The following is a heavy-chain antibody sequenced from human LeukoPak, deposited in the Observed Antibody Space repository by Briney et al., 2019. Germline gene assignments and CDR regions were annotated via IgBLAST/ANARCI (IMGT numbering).Heavy chain of an antibody. V-gene: IGHV3-30*18. CDR3: AKDNYGSGSPHFDY. CDR1: GFTFSSYG. CDR2: ISYDGSNK. J-gene: IGHJ4*02. D-gene: IGHD3-10*01. Sequence: GGSLRLSCAASGFTFSSYGMHWVRQAPGKGLEWVAVISYDGSNKYYADSVKGRFTISRDNSKNTLYLQMNSLRAEDTAVYYCAKDNYGSGSPHFDYWGQGTLVTVSS.